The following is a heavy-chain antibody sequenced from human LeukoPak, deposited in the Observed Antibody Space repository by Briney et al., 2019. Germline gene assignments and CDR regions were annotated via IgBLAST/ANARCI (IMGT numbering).Heavy chain of an antibody. CDR2: IWYDGKNK. Sequence: PGGSLRLSCAASGFTFSDHGMHWVRQAPGKGLEWLAVIWYDGKNKYYADSVKGRFTISRDNSNNTVYLQLNSLRVEDTAVYYCARSNYYDSSFDCWGQGTLVTVSS. J-gene: IGHJ4*02. D-gene: IGHD3-22*01. V-gene: IGHV3-33*01. CDR3: ARSNYYDSSFDC. CDR1: GFTFSDHG.